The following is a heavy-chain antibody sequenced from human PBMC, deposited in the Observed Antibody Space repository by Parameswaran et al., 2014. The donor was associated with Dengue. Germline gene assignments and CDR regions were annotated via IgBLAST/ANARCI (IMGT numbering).Heavy chain of an antibody. J-gene: IGHJ3*02. Sequence: WVRQAPGQGLEWMGWINPNSGGTNYAQKFQGRVTMTRDTSISTAYMELSRLRSDDTAVYYCASGRITMVFDIWGQGTMVTVSS. V-gene: IGHV1-2*02. CDR2: INPNSGGT. CDR3: ASGRITMVFDI. D-gene: IGHD3-10*01.